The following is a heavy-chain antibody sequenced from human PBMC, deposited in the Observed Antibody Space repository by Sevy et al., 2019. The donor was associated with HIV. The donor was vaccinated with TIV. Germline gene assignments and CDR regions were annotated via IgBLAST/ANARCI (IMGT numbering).Heavy chain of an antibody. CDR3: VKDGGGEGGDH. V-gene: IGHV3-30*02. CDR1: GFSFSSYG. CDR2: MQYDGSNK. J-gene: IGHJ4*02. D-gene: IGHD2-21*01. Sequence: GGCLRLYCAASGFSFSSYGMHWVRQAPGKGLECMSYMQYDGSNKDYADSVKGRFTISRDNSKNTLYLQMNSLRVEDTAVFYCVKDGGGEGGDHWGQGTLVTVSS.